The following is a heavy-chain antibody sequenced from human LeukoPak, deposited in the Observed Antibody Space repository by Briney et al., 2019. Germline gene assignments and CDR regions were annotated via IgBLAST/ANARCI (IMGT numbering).Heavy chain of an antibody. CDR3: VKDLTAGDGRWEFDP. CDR2: ILRGSGGRT. Sequence: PGGSLRLSCAASGFTFSSYAMAWVRQAPGKGLEGVSGILRGSGGRTYYADSVKSRFTISRGNYRATLYLRMNSLSAEDTAVYYCVKDLTAGDGRWEFDPWGQGSLVTVSS. D-gene: IGHD4-17*01. J-gene: IGHJ5*02. V-gene: IGHV3-23*01. CDR1: GFTFSSYA.